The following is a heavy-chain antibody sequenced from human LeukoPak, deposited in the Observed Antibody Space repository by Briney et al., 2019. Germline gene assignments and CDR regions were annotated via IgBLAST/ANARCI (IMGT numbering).Heavy chain of an antibody. CDR2: INHSGST. CDR3: ARGLGRDSSNFDY. D-gene: IGHD6-13*01. V-gene: IGHV4-34*01. Sequence: SETLSLTCTVSGGSISSYYWSWIRQPPGKGLEWIGEINHSGSTNYNPSLKGRVTISVDTSKNQFSLKLSSVTAADTAVYYCARGLGRDSSNFDYWGQGTLVTVSS. CDR1: GGSISSYY. J-gene: IGHJ4*02.